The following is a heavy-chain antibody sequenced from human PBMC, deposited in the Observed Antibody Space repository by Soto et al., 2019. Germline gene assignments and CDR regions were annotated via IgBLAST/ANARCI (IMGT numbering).Heavy chain of an antibody. V-gene: IGHV1-3*01. D-gene: IGHD3-3*01. J-gene: IGHJ6*02. CDR1: GYTFNSYA. Sequence: QVQLVQSGAEVKKPGASVKVSCKTFGYTFNSYAMHWVRQAPGQGLEWMGWINVGSGITKYSQKLQGRVTITRDTSTSTAYMELSSLRSEDTAVYYCAKETSIFGGGMDVWGQGTTVTVSS. CDR3: AKETSIFGGGMDV. CDR2: INVGSGIT.